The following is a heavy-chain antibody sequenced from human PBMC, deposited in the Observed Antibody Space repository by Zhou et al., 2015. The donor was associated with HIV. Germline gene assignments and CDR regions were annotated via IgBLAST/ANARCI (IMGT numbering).Heavy chain of an antibody. CDR2: IIPIFGTA. V-gene: IGHV1-69*01. Sequence: QVQLVQSGAEVKKPGSSVKVSCKASGGTFSSYAISWVRQAPGQGLEWMGGIIPIFGTANYAQKFQGRVTITADESTSTAYMELSSLRSEDTAVYYCARVSLGQNYYGSGPSFYNWFDPWGQGTLVTVSS. CDR3: ARVSLGQNYYGSGPSFYNWFDP. D-gene: IGHD3-10*01. J-gene: IGHJ5*02. CDR1: GGTFSSYA.